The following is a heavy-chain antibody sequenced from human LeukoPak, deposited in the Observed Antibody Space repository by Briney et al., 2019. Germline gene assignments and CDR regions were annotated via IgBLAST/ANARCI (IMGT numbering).Heavy chain of an antibody. D-gene: IGHD1-26*01. CDR3: ARGRYGGSYLVDY. Sequence: GGSLRLSCAASGFTFSSYSMNWVRQAPGKGLEWVSSISSSSSYRYYADSLKGRFTISRDNAMNSLYLEMNSLRAEDTAVYYCARGRYGGSYLVDYWGQGTLVTVSS. V-gene: IGHV3-21*01. J-gene: IGHJ4*02. CDR1: GFTFSSYS. CDR2: ISSSSSYR.